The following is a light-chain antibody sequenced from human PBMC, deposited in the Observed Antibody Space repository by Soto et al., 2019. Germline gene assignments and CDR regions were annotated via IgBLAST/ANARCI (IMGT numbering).Light chain of an antibody. CDR1: QGFSNY. V-gene: IGKV1-27*01. CDR2: AAS. CDR3: QKYNGARWT. Sequence: DIQMTQSPSSLSASVGDRVTITCRASQGFSNYLAWYQQKPGKVPKLLIYAASSLQSGVPSRFSGSGSGTDFTLTITSLQTEDVATYYCQKYNGARWTFGQGTKVDIK. J-gene: IGKJ1*01.